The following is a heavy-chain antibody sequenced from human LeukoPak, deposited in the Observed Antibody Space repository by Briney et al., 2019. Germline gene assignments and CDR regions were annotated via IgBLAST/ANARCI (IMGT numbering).Heavy chain of an antibody. CDR1: GFTFSTYG. Sequence: PGGSLRLSCAASGFTFSTYGMHWVRQAPGKGLEWVTFIRYDGSNKYYADSVKGRFPISRDNSKSTLYLQMNSLRAEDTAVSYCAKCLRSLDYYYYMDVWGKGTTVTVSS. CDR2: IRYDGSNK. D-gene: IGHD3-16*01. V-gene: IGHV3-30*02. J-gene: IGHJ6*03. CDR3: AKCLRSLDYYYYMDV.